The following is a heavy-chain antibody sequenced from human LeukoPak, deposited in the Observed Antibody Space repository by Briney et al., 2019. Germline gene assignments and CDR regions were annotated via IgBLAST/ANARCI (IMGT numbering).Heavy chain of an antibody. CDR3: ARDRRDWNLTPLDY. V-gene: IGHV3-7*01. Sequence: GGSLRLSCAASGFTFSSYWMSWVRQAPGKGLEWVANIKQDGSEKYYVDSVKGRFTISRDNAKNSLYLQMNSLRAEDTAVYYCARDRRDWNLTPLDYWGQGTLVTVPS. CDR2: IKQDGSEK. CDR1: GFTFSSYW. J-gene: IGHJ4*02. D-gene: IGHD1-1*01.